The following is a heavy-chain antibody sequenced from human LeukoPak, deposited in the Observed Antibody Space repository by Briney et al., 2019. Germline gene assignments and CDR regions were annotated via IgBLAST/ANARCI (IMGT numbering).Heavy chain of an antibody. CDR1: GASISTYY. CDR3: ARVTGYMVEDYFDY. CDR2: IYYSGST. D-gene: IGHD5-12*01. V-gene: IGHV4-59*12. J-gene: IGHJ4*02. Sequence: SETLSLTCTVSGASISTYYWNWIRQPPGKGLEWIGYIYYSGSTNYNPSLKSRVTISGDTSKNQFSLKLSSVTAADTAVYYCARVTGYMVEDYFDYWGQGTLVTVSS.